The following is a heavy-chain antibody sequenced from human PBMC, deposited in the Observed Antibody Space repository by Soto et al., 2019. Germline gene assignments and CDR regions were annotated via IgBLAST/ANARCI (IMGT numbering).Heavy chain of an antibody. J-gene: IGHJ6*02. CDR1: GGTIGSYD. CDR2: VYYSDGT. CDR3: ARTESSSWSXFYYGMEV. Sequence: EIHSLTSTFSGGTIGSYDGSLIRQKPGRGLEWIGCVYYSDGTNYNPSLKSRVTMSMDKSNHPFSLRLSSVTAADTAVYYCARTESSSWSXFYYGMEVWGQGTMVTVSS. D-gene: IGHD6-13*01. V-gene: IGHV4-59*01.